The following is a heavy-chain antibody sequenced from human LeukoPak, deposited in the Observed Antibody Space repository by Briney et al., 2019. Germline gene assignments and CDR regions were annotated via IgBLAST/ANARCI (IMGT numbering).Heavy chain of an antibody. D-gene: IGHD5-12*01. CDR3: ARGIVATPGAY. J-gene: IGHJ4*02. Sequence: GGSLRLSCAASEFIFNSYTMNWVRQAPGKGLEWVSTISSSSSYIYYADSVKGRFTISRDNAKKSLYLQMNSLRAEDTAVYYCARGIVATPGAYWGQGTLVTVSS. CDR2: ISSSSSYI. CDR1: EFIFNSYT. V-gene: IGHV3-21*04.